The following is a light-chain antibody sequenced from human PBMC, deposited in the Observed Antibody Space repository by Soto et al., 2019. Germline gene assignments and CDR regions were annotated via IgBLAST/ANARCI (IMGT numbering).Light chain of an antibody. CDR1: SSNIGSHS. Sequence: QSVLTQPPSASGTPGQRVTISCSGSSSNIGSHSVDWYQQLPGTAPKLLIYRNNQRPSGVPDRFSGSKSGTSASLAISGLQSEDEADYYCAARDDSLNAVIFGGGTKVTVL. CDR2: RNN. V-gene: IGLV1-44*01. CDR3: AARDDSLNAVI. J-gene: IGLJ2*01.